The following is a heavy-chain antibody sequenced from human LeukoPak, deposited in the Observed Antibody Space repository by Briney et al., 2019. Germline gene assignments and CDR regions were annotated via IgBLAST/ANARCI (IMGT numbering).Heavy chain of an antibody. CDR3: AKDGSGSYFNYYYYYMDV. V-gene: IGHV3-23*01. CDR1: GFTFSDYY. J-gene: IGHJ6*03. D-gene: IGHD3-10*01. Sequence: GGSLRLSCAASGFTFSDYYMSWIRQAPGKGLEWVSAISGSGGSTYYADSVKGRFTISRDNSKNTLYLQMNSLRAEDTAVYYCAKDGSGSYFNYYYYYMDVWGKGTTVTISS. CDR2: ISGSGGST.